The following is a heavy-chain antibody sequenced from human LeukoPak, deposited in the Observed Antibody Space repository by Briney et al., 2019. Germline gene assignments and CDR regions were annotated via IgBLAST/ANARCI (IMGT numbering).Heavy chain of an antibody. V-gene: IGHV3-30*02. CDR1: GLTFSTYG. CDR3: ATLPYYYDGSGSYYFDY. CDR2: IRYDGSNK. D-gene: IGHD3-22*01. Sequence: GGSLRLSCAASGLTFSTYGMHWVRQAPGKGLEWVAFIRYDGSNKYYADSVKGRFTISRDNSKNTLYLQMNSLRVEDTAVYYCATLPYYYDGSGSYYFDYWGQGTLVTVSS. J-gene: IGHJ4*02.